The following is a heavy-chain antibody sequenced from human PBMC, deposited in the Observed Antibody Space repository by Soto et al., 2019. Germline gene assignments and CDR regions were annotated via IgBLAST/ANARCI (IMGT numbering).Heavy chain of an antibody. CDR1: GFTFSSYW. D-gene: IGHD3-3*01. CDR2: IKQDGSEK. J-gene: IGHJ6*02. V-gene: IGHV3-7*03. Sequence: GGSLRLSCAASGFTFSSYWMSWVCQAPGKGLEWVANIKQDGSEKYYVDSVKGRFTISRDNAKNSLYLQMNSLRAEDTAVYYCARDQPPVPLVPYYDFWSCYWPWDYYGMDVWGQGTTVTVSS. CDR3: ARDQPPVPLVPYYDFWSCYWPWDYYGMDV.